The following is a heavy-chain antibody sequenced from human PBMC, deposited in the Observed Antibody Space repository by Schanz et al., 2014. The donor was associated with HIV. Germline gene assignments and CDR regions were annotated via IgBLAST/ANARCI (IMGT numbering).Heavy chain of an antibody. Sequence: QVQLVESGGGVVQPGRSLRLSCVASAFNFDSYGMHWVRQAPGKGLEWVAVTSYDGTKKHYADSVKGRFTISRDNSKNSLSLLIKSLRAEDAAVYYCAKDRNYYDNRYIGKGNYYYYYGMDVWGQGTTVTVSS. CDR1: AFNFDSYG. D-gene: IGHD3-22*01. CDR3: AKDRNYYDNRYIGKGNYYYYYGMDV. V-gene: IGHV3-30*18. CDR2: TSYDGTKK. J-gene: IGHJ6*02.